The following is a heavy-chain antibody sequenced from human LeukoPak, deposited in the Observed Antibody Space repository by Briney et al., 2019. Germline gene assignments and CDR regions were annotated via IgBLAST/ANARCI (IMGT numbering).Heavy chain of an antibody. V-gene: IGHV1-46*01. CDR3: ARDQEAFDY. CDR2: IYPRDGST. Sequence: ASVKVSCKASGYSFTSNYIHWVRQAPGQGLEWMGLIYPRDGSTSYAQKFQGRVTVTRDTSTSTVHMELSGLRSEDTAVYYCARDQEAFDYWGQGTLVTVSS. J-gene: IGHJ4*02. CDR1: GYSFTSNY.